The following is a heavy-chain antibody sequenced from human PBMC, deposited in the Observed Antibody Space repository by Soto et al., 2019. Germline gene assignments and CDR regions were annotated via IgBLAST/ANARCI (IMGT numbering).Heavy chain of an antibody. CDR1: GFSLNTGGVG. CDR3: ARSRGGFGGGWTTPYFDY. CDR2: IYWDDDK. D-gene: IGHD6-19*01. V-gene: IGHV2-5*02. Sequence: QITLKESGPTVVKPTQTLTLTCSLSGFSLNTGGVGVGWIRQPPGKALEWLAVIYWDDDKSWNPSLRDRLTINRAASDDQVVLTVTNMDPVDTGTYYCARSRGGFGGGWTTPYFDYWGQGTLVTVSS. J-gene: IGHJ4*02.